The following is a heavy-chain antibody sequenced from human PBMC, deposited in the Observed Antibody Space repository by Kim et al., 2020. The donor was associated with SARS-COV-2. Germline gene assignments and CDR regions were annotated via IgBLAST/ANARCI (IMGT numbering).Heavy chain of an antibody. CDR3: VRDVHWDTSRDNDAFDL. V-gene: IGHV1-18*01. CDR2: VSPYSGST. D-gene: IGHD1-26*01. CDR1: GYSFTRSG. J-gene: IGHJ3*01. Sequence: ASVKVSCKASGYSFTRSGISWVRQAPEKGLAWMGWVSPYSGSTKYAQKFQGRVTLTTDTPTNTAYLELRSLRSDDTAIYYCVRDVHWDTSRDNDAFDLWGQGTMVTVSS.